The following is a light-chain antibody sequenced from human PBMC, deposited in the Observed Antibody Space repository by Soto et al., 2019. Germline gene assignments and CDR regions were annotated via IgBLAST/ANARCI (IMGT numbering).Light chain of an antibody. CDR2: GAS. CDR3: QQYKNWPPLT. CDR1: QSVGSS. J-gene: IGKJ4*01. Sequence: EIVMTQSPATLSVSPGERATLSCRASQSVGSSLAWYQQKPGQAPRLLIYGASTRATGIPARFSGSGSGTEFTLTISSLQSEDFAVYYGQQYKNWPPLTFGGGTKVEIK. V-gene: IGKV3-15*01.